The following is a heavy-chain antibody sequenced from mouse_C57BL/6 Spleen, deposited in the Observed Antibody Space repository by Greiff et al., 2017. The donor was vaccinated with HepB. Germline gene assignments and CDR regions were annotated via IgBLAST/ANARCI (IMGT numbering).Heavy chain of an antibody. CDR1: GYTFTDYN. Sequence: VQLKQSGPELVKPGASVKIPCKASGYTFTDYNMDWVKQSHGKSLEWIGDINPNNGGTIYNQKFKGKATLTVDKSSSTAYMELRSLTSEDTAVYYCARVPTIVTTGYAMDYWGQGTSVTVSS. D-gene: IGHD2-5*01. CDR3: ARVPTIVTTGYAMDY. J-gene: IGHJ4*01. V-gene: IGHV1-18*01. CDR2: INPNNGGT.